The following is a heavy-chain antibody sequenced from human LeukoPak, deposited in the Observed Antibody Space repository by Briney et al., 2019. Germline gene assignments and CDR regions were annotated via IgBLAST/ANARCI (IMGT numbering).Heavy chain of an antibody. CDR3: ARERAEGFDY. CDR2: TGGSSSSI. J-gene: IGHJ4*02. D-gene: IGHD6-19*01. CDR1: GFTFSSYS. V-gene: IGHV3-21*01. Sequence: GGSLRLSCAASGFTFSSYSMNWVRQAPGKGLEWVSSTGGSSSSIYYADSVKGRFTVSRDNAKNSLYLQMSTLRAEDTAVYYCARERAEGFDYWGQGILVTVSS.